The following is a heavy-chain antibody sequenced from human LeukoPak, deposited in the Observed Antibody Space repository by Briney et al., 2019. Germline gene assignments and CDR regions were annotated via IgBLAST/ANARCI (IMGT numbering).Heavy chain of an antibody. D-gene: IGHD2-21*02. Sequence: GGSLRLSCAASGFTFSDYYMSWIRQAPGKGLEWVSYISSSGSTIYYADSVKGRFTISRDNAENSLYLQMNSLRAEDTAVYYCARDGLVTEDYYYYYGMDVWGQGTTVTVSS. V-gene: IGHV3-11*01. J-gene: IGHJ6*02. CDR1: GFTFSDYY. CDR3: ARDGLVTEDYYYYYGMDV. CDR2: ISSSGSTI.